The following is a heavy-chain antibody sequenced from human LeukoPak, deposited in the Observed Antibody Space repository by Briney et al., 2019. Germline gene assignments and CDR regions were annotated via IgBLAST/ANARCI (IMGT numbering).Heavy chain of an antibody. CDR2: IYYSGST. Sequence: PSETLSLTCTVSGGSISSSSYYWGWIRQPPGTGLEWIGSIYYSGSTYYNPSLKSRVTISVDTSKNQFSLKLSSVTAADTAVYYCARHAYSSSFFDYWGQGTLVTVSS. CDR3: ARHAYSSSFFDY. CDR1: GGSISSSSYY. J-gene: IGHJ4*02. D-gene: IGHD6-13*01. V-gene: IGHV4-39*01.